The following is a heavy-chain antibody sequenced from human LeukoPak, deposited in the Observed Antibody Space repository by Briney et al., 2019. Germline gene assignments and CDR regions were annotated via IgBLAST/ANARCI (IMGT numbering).Heavy chain of an antibody. J-gene: IGHJ4*02. Sequence: GGSLRLSCSASGFSFSQHVMHWVRKAPGDGLDYVSFIHPTGSLTSYADSVKGRFTVSRDNSMNMLYLEMSSLRLEDTAVYHCVKDRSGTYSFDNWGQGTLVTVSS. CDR1: GFSFSQHV. CDR2: IHPTGSLT. CDR3: VKDRSGTYSFDN. D-gene: IGHD1-26*01. V-gene: IGHV3-64D*06.